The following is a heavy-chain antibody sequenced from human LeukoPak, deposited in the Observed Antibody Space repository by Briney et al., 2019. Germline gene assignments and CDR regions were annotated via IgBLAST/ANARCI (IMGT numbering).Heavy chain of an antibody. J-gene: IGHJ4*01. CDR1: GFTFSISA. D-gene: IGHD6-19*01. V-gene: IGHV3-23*01. Sequence: GALRLSCAASGFTFSISAMSWVRQAPGKGLEWVSTLSGSGITTYYADSVKGRFTISRDNSKNTLYLQMNSLRAEDTAVYYCAKGIYSSGWSYFDYWGHGTLVTVSS. CDR3: AKGIYSSGWSYFDY. CDR2: LSGSGITT.